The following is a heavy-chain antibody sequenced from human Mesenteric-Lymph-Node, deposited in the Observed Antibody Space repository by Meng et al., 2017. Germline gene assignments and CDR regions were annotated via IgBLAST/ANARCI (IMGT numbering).Heavy chain of an antibody. CDR1: GGSISSSSYY. CDR2: IYYSGST. CDR3: ARAPVRGVIAHDAFDI. J-gene: IGHJ3*02. D-gene: IGHD3-10*01. V-gene: IGHV4-39*06. Sequence: SETLSLTCTVSGGSISSSSYYWGWIRQPPGKGLEWIGSIYYSGSTYYNPSLKSRVTISVDTSKSQFPLKLSSVTAADTAVYYCARAPVRGVIAHDAFDIWGQGTMVTVSS.